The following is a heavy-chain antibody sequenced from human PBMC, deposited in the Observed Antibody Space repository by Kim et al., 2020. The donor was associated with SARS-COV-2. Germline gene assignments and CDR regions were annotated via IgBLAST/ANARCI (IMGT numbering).Heavy chain of an antibody. V-gene: IGHV1-18*04. CDR1: GYTFTSYG. CDR2: ISAYNGNT. J-gene: IGHJ4*02. CDR3: ARDLKREMATIRGREASY. D-gene: IGHD5-12*01. Sequence: ASVKVSCKASGYTFTSYGISWVRQAPGQGLEWMGWISAYNGNTNYAQKLQGRVTMTTDTSTSTAYMELRSLRSDDTAVYYCARDLKREMATIRGREASYWGQGTLVTVSS.